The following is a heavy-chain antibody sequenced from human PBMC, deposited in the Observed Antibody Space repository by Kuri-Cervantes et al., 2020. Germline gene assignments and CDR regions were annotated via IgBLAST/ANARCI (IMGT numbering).Heavy chain of an antibody. D-gene: IGHD6-19*01. Sequence: GGSLRLSCAASGFTFSSYAMSWVRQAPGKGLEWVSATSGSGGSTYYADSVKGRFTISRDNSKNTLYLQMNSLRAEDAAVYYCARHRSGWYSFDYWGQGTLVTVSS. V-gene: IGHV3-23*01. J-gene: IGHJ4*02. CDR3: ARHRSGWYSFDY. CDR1: GFTFSSYA. CDR2: TSGSGGST.